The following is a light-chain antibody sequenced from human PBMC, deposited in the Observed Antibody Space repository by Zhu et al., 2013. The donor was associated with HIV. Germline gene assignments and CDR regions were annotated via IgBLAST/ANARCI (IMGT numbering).Light chain of an antibody. V-gene: IGKV1-5*01. CDR1: QSINGW. J-gene: IGKJ1*01. CDR3: QQFNSYPQT. CDR2: DAS. Sequence: DIQMTQSPSTLSASVGDRVIITCRASQSINGWLAWYQQKPGKAPNLLIYDASSLEDGVPPGFSGSGSGTEFTLTISSLQPEDFATYYCQQFNSYPQTFGQGTKVEIK.